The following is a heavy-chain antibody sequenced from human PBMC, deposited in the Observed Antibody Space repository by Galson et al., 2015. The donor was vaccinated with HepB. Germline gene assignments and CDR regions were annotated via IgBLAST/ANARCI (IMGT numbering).Heavy chain of an antibody. CDR3: VRGSSDWLGLDY. Sequence: PLRLSCAASAFTVNTYMMDWAVQAPREGLGSVSRICVDGSDRKYADSVRGRFTISRDNARNTHDLQMNSLTAEDMATYYCVRGSSDWLGLDYWGQGALVIVSS. D-gene: IGHD6-19*01. CDR2: ICVDGSDR. J-gene: IGHJ4*02. CDR1: AFTVNTYM. V-gene: IGHV3-74*01.